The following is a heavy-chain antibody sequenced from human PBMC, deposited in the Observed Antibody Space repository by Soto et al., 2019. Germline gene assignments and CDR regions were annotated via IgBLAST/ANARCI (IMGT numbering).Heavy chain of an antibody. J-gene: IGHJ5*02. CDR2: ISYDGSNK. V-gene: IGHV3-30-3*01. CDR3: ARAREDIVVVPTLAAAGPDAP. CDR1: GFTFSSYA. Sequence: PGGSLSLSCAASGFTFSSYAMHWVRQAPGKGLEWVAVISYDGSNKYYADSVKGRFTISRDNSKNTLYLQMNSLRAEDTAVYYCARAREDIVVVPTLAAAGPDAPWGQGTLVTVSS. D-gene: IGHD2-2*01.